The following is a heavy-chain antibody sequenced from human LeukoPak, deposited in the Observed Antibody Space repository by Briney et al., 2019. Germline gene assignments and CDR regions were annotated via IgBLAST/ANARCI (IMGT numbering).Heavy chain of an antibody. CDR1: GGSISSGGYS. D-gene: IGHD3-22*01. V-gene: IGHV4-30-2*01. CDR2: IYHSGGT. CDR3: ARRGNSGYWHWFDP. Sequence: PPETLSLTCAVSGGSISSGGYSWSWIRQPPGKGLEWIGCIYHSGGTNYNPSLKSRVTISVDTSKNQFSLNLSSVTAADTALYYCARRGNSGYWHWFDPWGQGTLVIVSS. J-gene: IGHJ5*02.